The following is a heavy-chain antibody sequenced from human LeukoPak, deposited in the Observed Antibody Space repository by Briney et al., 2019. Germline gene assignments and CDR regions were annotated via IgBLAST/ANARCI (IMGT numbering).Heavy chain of an antibody. J-gene: IGHJ5*02. CDR1: GGSFSGYY. CDR2: IYTSGST. V-gene: IGHV4-59*10. D-gene: IGHD1-20*01. CDR3: ARGAITGYNWFDP. Sequence: SETLSLTCAVYGGSFSGYYWSWIRQPAGKGLEWIGRIYTSGSTNYNPSLKSRVTMSVDTSKNQFSLKLSSVTAADTAVYYCARGAITGYNWFDPWGQGTLVTVSS.